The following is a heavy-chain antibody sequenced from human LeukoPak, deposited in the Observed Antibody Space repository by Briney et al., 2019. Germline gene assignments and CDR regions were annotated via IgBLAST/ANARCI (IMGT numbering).Heavy chain of an antibody. CDR1: GFTFSSYW. V-gene: IGHV3-7*01. Sequence: PGGSLRLSCAASGFTFSSYWMSWVRQAPGKGLEWVANIKQDGSEKYYVDSVKGRFTISRDNAKNSLYLQMNSLRAEDTAVYYFASLLSGSNQINDYWGQGTLVTVSS. CDR2: IKQDGSEK. J-gene: IGHJ4*02. D-gene: IGHD1-26*01. CDR3: ASLLSGSNQINDY.